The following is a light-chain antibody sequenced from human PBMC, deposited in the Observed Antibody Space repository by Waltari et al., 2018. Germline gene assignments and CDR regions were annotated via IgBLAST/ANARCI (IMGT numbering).Light chain of an antibody. V-gene: IGLV3-19*01. J-gene: IGLJ2*01. CDR1: SLRRNY. Sequence: SSELTQDPAVSVALGQTVRITCQGDSLRRNYASWYQQKPGQAPILVFYAKDKRPSGVPDRFAGSSSGDTAFLTITGAQAEDEGDYFCDSRDSTGELVVFGGATTLTV. CDR3: DSRDSTGELVV. CDR2: AKD.